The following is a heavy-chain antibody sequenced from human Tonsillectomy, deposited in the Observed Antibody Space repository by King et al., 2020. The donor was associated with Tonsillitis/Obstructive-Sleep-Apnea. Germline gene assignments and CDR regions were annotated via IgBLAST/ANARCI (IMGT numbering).Heavy chain of an antibody. Sequence: VQLVESGGGVVQPGRSLRLSCAASGFTFSSYVMHWVRQAPGKGLEWVAVIWYDGGNEYYADSVKGRFTISRDNSKNTLYLHMNSLRAEDTAVYHCAKDTGYNYGYAFDHWGQGTLVTASS. CDR2: IWYDGGNE. V-gene: IGHV3-33*06. CDR3: AKDTGYNYGYAFDH. D-gene: IGHD5-18*01. CDR1: GFTFSSYV. J-gene: IGHJ4*02.